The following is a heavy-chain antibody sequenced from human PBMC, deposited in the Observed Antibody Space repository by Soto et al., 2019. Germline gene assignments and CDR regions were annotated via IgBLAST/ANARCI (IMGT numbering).Heavy chain of an antibody. CDR3: ARERTDDYSNHWGY. J-gene: IGHJ4*02. CDR2: IIPIFSTA. V-gene: IGHV1-69*13. CDR1: GDTFSSHA. Sequence: GASVKVSCKISGDTFSSHAISWVRQAPGQGLEWMGGIIPIFSTANYAQKFQGRVTITADESTSTTYMELSSLRSEDTALYYCARERTDDYSNHWGYWGQGALVTVSS. D-gene: IGHD4-4*01.